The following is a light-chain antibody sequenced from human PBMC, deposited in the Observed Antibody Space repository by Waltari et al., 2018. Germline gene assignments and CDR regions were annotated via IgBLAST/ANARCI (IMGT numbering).Light chain of an antibody. Sequence: VMTQSPATLSLFPGERAVLSCWASQGIETNLAWFQQKPGQAPRLLISGASTRATNVPTRFSGSGSGTAFTLTISSLQSEDFAVYYCQQYNNWPPWTFGPGTKVEIK. J-gene: IGKJ1*01. CDR1: QGIETN. CDR3: QQYNNWPPWT. CDR2: GAS. V-gene: IGKV3-15*01.